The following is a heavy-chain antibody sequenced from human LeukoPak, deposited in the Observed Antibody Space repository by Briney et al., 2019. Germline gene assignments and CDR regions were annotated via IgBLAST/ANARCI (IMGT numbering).Heavy chain of an antibody. CDR3: ARGVGATLYYYYYMDV. Sequence: SETLSLTCAVYGGSFSGYYWSWIRQPPGKGLEWIGEINHSGSTNYNPSLKSRVTISVDTSKNQFSLKLSSVTAADTAVYYCARGVGATLYYYYYMDVWGKGTTVTISS. V-gene: IGHV4-34*01. CDR2: INHSGST. D-gene: IGHD1-26*01. CDR1: GGSFSGYY. J-gene: IGHJ6*03.